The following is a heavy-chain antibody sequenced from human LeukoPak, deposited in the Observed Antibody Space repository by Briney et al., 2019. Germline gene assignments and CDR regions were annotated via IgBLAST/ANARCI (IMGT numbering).Heavy chain of an antibody. Sequence: PGGSLRLSCAAYGFTFSSYEMNWVRQAPGKGLEWVSYISSSGSTINYAGSVKGRFTISRDNAKNSLYLQMNSLRAEDTAVYYCARTAMVRGVIINPHFDYWGQGTLVTVSS. CDR3: ARTAMVRGVIINPHFDY. CDR1: GFTFSSYE. J-gene: IGHJ4*02. CDR2: ISSSGSTI. D-gene: IGHD3-10*01. V-gene: IGHV3-48*03.